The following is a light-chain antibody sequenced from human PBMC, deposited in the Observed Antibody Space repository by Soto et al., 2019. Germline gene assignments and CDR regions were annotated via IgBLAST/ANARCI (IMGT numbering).Light chain of an antibody. CDR2: KSN. Sequence: QSVLTQPPSASATPGQRVTISCSGSSSNIGSNTVNWYQQFPGTAPKLLIYKSNQRPSGVPDRFSGSKSDNTASLTISGLQAEDEADYYCCSYAGSYTSWVFGGGTQLTVL. J-gene: IGLJ3*02. CDR3: CSYAGSYTSWV. V-gene: IGLV1-44*01. CDR1: SSNIGSNT.